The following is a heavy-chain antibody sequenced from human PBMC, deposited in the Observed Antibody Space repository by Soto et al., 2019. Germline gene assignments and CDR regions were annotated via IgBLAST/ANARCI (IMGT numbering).Heavy chain of an antibody. Sequence: SETLSLTCAVSGGSISSSNWWSWVRQPPGKGLEWIGEIYHSGSTNYNPSLKSRVTISVDKSKNQFSLKLSSVTAADTAVYYCASDLEMATIIDYYYGMDVWGQGPTVTVSS. J-gene: IGHJ6*02. CDR2: IYHSGST. CDR1: GGSISSSNW. V-gene: IGHV4-4*02. D-gene: IGHD5-12*01. CDR3: ASDLEMATIIDYYYGMDV.